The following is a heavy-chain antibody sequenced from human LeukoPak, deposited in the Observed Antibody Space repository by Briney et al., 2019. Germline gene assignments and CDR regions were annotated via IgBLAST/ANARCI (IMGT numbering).Heavy chain of an antibody. V-gene: IGHV4-31*03. CDR3: ARAQQLWLGADY. CDR1: GGSISSGGYY. CDR2: IYYSGST. Sequence: SETLSLTCTVSGGSISSGGYYWSWIRQHPGKGLEWIGYIYYSGSTYYNPSLKSRVTISVDTSKNQFSLKLSSMTAADTAVYYCARAQQLWLGADYWGQGTLVTVSS. J-gene: IGHJ4*02. D-gene: IGHD5-18*01.